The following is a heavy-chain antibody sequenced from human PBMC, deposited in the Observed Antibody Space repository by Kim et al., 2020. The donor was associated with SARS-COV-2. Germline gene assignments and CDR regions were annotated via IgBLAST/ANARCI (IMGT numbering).Heavy chain of an antibody. V-gene: IGHV3-21*01. CDR3: ARGLMRRFHSSPYGMDV. Sequence: GGSLRLSCAASGFTFSSYSMNWVRQAPGKGLEWVSSISSSSSYIYYADSVKGRFTISRDNAKNSLYLQMNSLRAEDTAVYYCARGLMRRFHSSPYGMDVWGQGTTVTVSS. CDR1: GFTFSSYS. CDR2: ISSSSSYI. D-gene: IGHD6-6*01. J-gene: IGHJ6*02.